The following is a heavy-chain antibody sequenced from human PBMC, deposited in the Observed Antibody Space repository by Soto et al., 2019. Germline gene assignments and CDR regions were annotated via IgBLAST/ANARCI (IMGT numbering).Heavy chain of an antibody. Sequence: GGSLGLSCAASGFTFSNYAMSWVRQAPGKGLEWVSVISGSGGSTYYADSVKGRFTISRDNSKNTLYLQMNSLRADDTAVYYCAKLSGYLYGMFYFDYWGQGAPVPLSS. J-gene: IGHJ4*02. CDR2: ISGSGGST. V-gene: IGHV3-23*01. CDR1: GFTFSNYA. D-gene: IGHD5-18*01. CDR3: AKLSGYLYGMFYFDY.